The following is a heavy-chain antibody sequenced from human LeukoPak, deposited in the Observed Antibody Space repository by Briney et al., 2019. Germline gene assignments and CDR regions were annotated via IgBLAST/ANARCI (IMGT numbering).Heavy chain of an antibody. V-gene: IGHV1-8*01. D-gene: IGHD2-8*01. CDR2: MNPNSGNT. CDR3: ARDGVMVYAINY. J-gene: IGHJ4*02. CDR1: GYTFTSYD. Sequence: ASVKVSCKASGYTFTSYDINWVRQATGQGLEWMGWMNPNSGNTGYAQKFQGRVTMTRNTSISTAYMELSSLRSDDTAVYYCARDGVMVYAINYWGQGTLVTVSS.